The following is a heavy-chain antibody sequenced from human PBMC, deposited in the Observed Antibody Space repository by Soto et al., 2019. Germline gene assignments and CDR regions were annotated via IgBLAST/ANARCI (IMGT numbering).Heavy chain of an antibody. D-gene: IGHD4-4*01. V-gene: IGHV3-23*01. J-gene: IGHJ6*02. CDR1: GFSFSIYA. Sequence: WGSLRLSCAASGFSFSIYAMSWACQAPGKGLEWVSAISGSGGSTYYADSVKGRFTISRDNSKNTLYLQMNSLRAEDTAVYYCAKLSYYSNYYYYYGMDVWGQGTTVTVSS. CDR3: AKLSYYSNYYYYYGMDV. CDR2: ISGSGGST.